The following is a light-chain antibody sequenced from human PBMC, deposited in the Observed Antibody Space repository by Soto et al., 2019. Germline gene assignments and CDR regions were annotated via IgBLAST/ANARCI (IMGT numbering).Light chain of an antibody. CDR1: QSVSTK. Sequence: EIVMTQSPATLSVSPGERATLSCRASQSVSTKVAWYQQKHGQAPRLLIYGASTRATGIPARFSGSGSGTEFTLTISRLQSEDFAVYYCQQYNNWPPWTFGQGTKVDIK. V-gene: IGKV3-15*01. CDR2: GAS. CDR3: QQYNNWPPWT. J-gene: IGKJ1*01.